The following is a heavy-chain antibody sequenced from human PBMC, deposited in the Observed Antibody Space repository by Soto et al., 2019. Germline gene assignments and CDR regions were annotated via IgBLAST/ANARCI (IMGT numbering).Heavy chain of an antibody. CDR2: IYYSGST. D-gene: IGHD2-2*01. CDR3: ARHVPYCSDTSHCAYGMDV. Sequence: WETLSLKCTVSGGSISRYYWIWIRQPPGKGLEWIGYIYYSGSTNYNPSLKSRVTISVDTSKNQFSLKLSSVTAADTAVYYCARHVPYCSDTSHCAYGMDVWGKGTTVT. CDR1: GGSISRYY. V-gene: IGHV4-59*08. J-gene: IGHJ6*04.